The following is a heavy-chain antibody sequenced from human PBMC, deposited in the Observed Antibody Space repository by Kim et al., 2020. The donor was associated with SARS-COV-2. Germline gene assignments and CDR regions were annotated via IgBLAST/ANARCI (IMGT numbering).Heavy chain of an antibody. CDR2: ISYDLSNK. J-gene: IGHJ5*02. V-gene: IGHV3-30*14. D-gene: IGHD3-9*01. Sequence: GGSLRLSCAASGFTFSSYAMHWVRQAPGKGLEWVSVISYDLSNKYYADSVKGRFTISRDNSKNTLYLQMNSLRAEDTAVYYCARDYNYDILAGYYIVCWFDPWGQGTLVTVSS. CDR1: GFTFSSYA. CDR3: ARDYNYDILAGYYIVCWFDP.